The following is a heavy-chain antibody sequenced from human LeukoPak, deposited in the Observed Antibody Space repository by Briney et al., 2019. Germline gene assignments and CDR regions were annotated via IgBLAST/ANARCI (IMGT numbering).Heavy chain of an antibody. CDR3: AKTARAYEY. J-gene: IGHJ4*02. V-gene: IGHV3-11*01. CDR2: IGGSGRDI. CDR1: GFTFSDSY. Sequence: PGGPLRLSCVASGFTFSDSYMSWVRQNPERGLECISYIGGSGRDIKYADSVKGRFTISRDNAKNALYLQMNSLRAEDTAVYYCAKTARAYEYWGQGTQVTVSS. D-gene: IGHD2-21*01.